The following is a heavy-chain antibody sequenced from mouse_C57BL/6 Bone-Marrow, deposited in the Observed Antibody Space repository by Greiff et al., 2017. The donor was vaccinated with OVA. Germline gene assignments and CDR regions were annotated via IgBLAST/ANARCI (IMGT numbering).Heavy chain of an antibody. Sequence: QVQLQQSGPELVKPGASVKISCKASGYAFSSSWMNWVKQRPGKGLEWIGRIYPGDGDTNYNGKFKGKATLTADKSSSTAYMQLSSLTSEDSAVYFCARLDEGYFDGWGTGTTVTVSS. J-gene: IGHJ1*03. CDR1: GYAFSSSW. CDR2: IYPGDGDT. CDR3: ARLDEGYFDG. V-gene: IGHV1-82*01.